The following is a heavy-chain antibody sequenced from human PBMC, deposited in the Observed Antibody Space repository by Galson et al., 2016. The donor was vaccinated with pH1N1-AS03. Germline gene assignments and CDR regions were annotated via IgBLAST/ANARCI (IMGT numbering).Heavy chain of an antibody. CDR1: GFTFSSYW. CDR2: INKDGTKI. J-gene: IGHJ3*01. Sequence: SLRLSCAASGFTFSSYWMTWVRQAPGKGLEWVANINKDGTKIHYVDSVEGRFTISRDHAKKALYLQMNDLRVEDTAVYFCATDRSPSYSGIYYDAFDFWGQGTMATVSS. CDR3: ATDRSPSYSGIYYDAFDF. D-gene: IGHD1-26*01. V-gene: IGHV3-7*03.